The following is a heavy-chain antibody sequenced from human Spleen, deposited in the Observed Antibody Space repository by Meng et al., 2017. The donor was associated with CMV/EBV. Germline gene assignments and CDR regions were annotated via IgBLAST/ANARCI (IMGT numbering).Heavy chain of an antibody. V-gene: IGHV3-11*04. J-gene: IGHJ4*02. D-gene: IGHD6-25*01. CDR1: GFTFSDYY. CDR3: ARDRPTHYSSAYYVTFDY. CDR2: ITGSATVI. Sequence: GESLKISCAASGFTFSDYYMSWIRQAPGKGLEWISYITGSATVIYYAASVKGRFTISRDNAKNSLYLQMNSLRAEDTAVYYCARDRPTHYSSAYYVTFDYWGQGTLVTVSS.